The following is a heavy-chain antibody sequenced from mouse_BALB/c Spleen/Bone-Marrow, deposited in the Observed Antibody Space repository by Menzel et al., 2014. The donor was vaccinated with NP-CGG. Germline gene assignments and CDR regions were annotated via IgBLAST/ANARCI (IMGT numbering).Heavy chain of an antibody. CDR2: IYFGDGDT. D-gene: IGHD2-3*01. V-gene: IGHV1-82*01. Sequence: VQLQQSGPELVKPGASVKISCKTSGYVFSSSWMNWVKQRPGQGLEWIGRIYFGDGDTNYNGKFKGKATLTADKSSTTAYMQLSSLTSVDSAVYFCARSDGYRVMDYWGQGTSVPVSS. CDR3: ARSDGYRVMDY. CDR1: GYVFSSSW. J-gene: IGHJ4*01.